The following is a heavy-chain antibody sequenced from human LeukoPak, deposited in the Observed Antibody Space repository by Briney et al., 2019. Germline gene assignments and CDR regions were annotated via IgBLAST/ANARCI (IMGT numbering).Heavy chain of an antibody. D-gene: IGHD6-19*01. Sequence: GASVKVSCKASGYTFTGYYMHWVRQAPGQGLEWMGWINPNSGGTNYAQKFQGRVTMTRDTSISTAYMELSRLRSGDTAVYYCARAVAGEMGASYWGQGTLVTVSS. V-gene: IGHV1-2*02. J-gene: IGHJ4*02. CDR2: INPNSGGT. CDR3: ARAVAGEMGASY. CDR1: GYTFTGYY.